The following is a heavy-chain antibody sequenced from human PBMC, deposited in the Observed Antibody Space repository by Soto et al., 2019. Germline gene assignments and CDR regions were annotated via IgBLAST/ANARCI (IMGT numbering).Heavy chain of an antibody. V-gene: IGHV5-51*01. D-gene: IGHD6-19*01. CDR2: IYPGDSDI. J-gene: IGHJ6*02. CDR1: GYSFTSYW. Sequence: GESLKISCKGSGYSFTSYWIAWVRQVPGKGLELMGVIYPGDSDIRYSPSFQGQVTISADKSISTAYLQWSSLKASDSAMYFCARVRIAVAGTRYYGMDVWGQGTTVTVSS. CDR3: ARVRIAVAGTRYYGMDV.